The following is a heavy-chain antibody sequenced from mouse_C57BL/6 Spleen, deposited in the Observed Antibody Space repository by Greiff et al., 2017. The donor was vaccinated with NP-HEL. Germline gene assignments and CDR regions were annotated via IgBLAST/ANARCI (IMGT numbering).Heavy chain of an antibody. Sequence: EVQRVESGGGLVKPGGSLKLSCAASGFTFSDYGMHWVRQAPEKGLEWIAYISSGSSTIYYADTVKGRFTISRDNAKNTLFLQMTSLRSEDTAMYYCAREDGGAMDYWGQGTSVTVSS. CDR2: ISSGSSTI. CDR3: AREDGGAMDY. J-gene: IGHJ4*01. V-gene: IGHV5-17*01. CDR1: GFTFSDYG. D-gene: IGHD1-2*01.